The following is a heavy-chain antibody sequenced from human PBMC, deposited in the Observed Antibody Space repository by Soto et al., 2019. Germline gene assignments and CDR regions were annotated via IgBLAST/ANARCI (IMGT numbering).Heavy chain of an antibody. J-gene: IGHJ4*02. CDR1: GFTFSSYG. CDR2: ISASGATT. D-gene: IGHD1-26*01. CDR3: AKALIVGGTKTYNRGLDY. V-gene: IGHV3-23*01. Sequence: GGSLRLSCAASGFTFSSYGMTGVRQDPGKGLEWVSGISASGATTYYADSVKGWFTISRDNSKNTLYLQMNSLRAEDTAVYYCAKALIVGGTKTYNRGLDYWGQGTLVTVSS.